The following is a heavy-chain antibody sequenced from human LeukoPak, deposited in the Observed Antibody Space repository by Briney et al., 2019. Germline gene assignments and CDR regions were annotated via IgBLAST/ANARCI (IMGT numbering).Heavy chain of an antibody. CDR1: GFTFSSYW. CDR2: IKADGSEN. CDR3: ARVYYYTSGSRWGDYFDY. J-gene: IGHJ4*02. Sequence: PGGSLRLSCGASGFTFSSYWMSWVRQAPGKGLEWVANIKADGSENHYVGSVKGRFTISRDNAKNSLYLQMNSLRAEDTAVYYCARVYYYTSGSRWGDYFDYWGQGTLVTVSS. D-gene: IGHD3-10*01. V-gene: IGHV3-7*01.